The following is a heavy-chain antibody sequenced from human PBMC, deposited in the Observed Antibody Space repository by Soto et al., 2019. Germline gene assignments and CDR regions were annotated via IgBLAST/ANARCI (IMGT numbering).Heavy chain of an antibody. J-gene: IGHJ6*03. Sequence: PETLSLTCTVSGGSISSYYWSWIRQPPGKGLEWIGYIYYSGSTNYNPSLKSRVTISVDTSKNQFSLKLSSVTAADTAVYYCARLSSGWYYYYYYMDVWGKGTTVTVSS. D-gene: IGHD6-19*01. V-gene: IGHV4-59*08. CDR2: IYYSGST. CDR1: GGSISSYY. CDR3: ARLSSGWYYYYYYMDV.